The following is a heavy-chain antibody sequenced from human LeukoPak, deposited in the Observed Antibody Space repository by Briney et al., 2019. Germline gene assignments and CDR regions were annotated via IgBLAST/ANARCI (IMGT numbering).Heavy chain of an antibody. CDR3: ARGYSSSWYYYYYYYMDV. J-gene: IGHJ6*03. CDR2: INHSGST. V-gene: IGHV4-34*01. D-gene: IGHD6-13*01. CDR1: GGSISSYH. Sequence: SETLSLTCTVPGGSISSYHWSWIRQPPGKGLEWIGEINHSGSTNYNPSLKSRVTISVDTSKNQFSLKLSSVTAADTAVYYCARGYSSSWYYYYYYYMDVWGKGTTVTVSS.